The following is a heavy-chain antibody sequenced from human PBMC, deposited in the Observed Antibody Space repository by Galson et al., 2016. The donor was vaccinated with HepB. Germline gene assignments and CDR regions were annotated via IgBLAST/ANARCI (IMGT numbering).Heavy chain of an antibody. D-gene: IGHD3-22*01. V-gene: IGHV3-7*01. J-gene: IGHJ4*02. CDR1: GFIFRSYW. CDR3: ARARERSGYYFD. Sequence: SLRLSCAASGFIFRSYWLGWVRQAPGKGLEWVGNIKADGSEKHYVESVKGRLTISRDYTKNSLYLQMNSLRVDDTAVYYCARARERSGYYFDWGQGTLVTVS. CDR2: IKADGSEK.